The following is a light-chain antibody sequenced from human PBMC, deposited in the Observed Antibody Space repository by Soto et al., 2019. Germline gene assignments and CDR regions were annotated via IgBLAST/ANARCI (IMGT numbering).Light chain of an antibody. J-gene: IGKJ4*01. V-gene: IGKV3-20*01. Sequence: EIVLTQSPGTLSLSPGERATLSCRASQGVTSTYLAWYQHKPGQTPRLLVYDVSTRATGIPDRFSGSGSGTDFTLTISRVEPVDFAVYYCQQYVVSPPTLTFGGGTKVEIK. CDR3: QQYVVSPPTLT. CDR1: QGVTSTY. CDR2: DVS.